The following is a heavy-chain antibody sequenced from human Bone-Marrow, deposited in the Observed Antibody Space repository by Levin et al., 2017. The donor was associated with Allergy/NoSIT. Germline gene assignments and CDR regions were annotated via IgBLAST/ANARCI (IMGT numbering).Heavy chain of an antibody. CDR1: GYDLPNYD. J-gene: IGHJ5*02. CDR2: MNPNSGNT. CDR3: ARGSGYATRWYDWLDP. Sequence: ASVKVSCKTSGYDLPNYDIHWVRQATGQGLEWMGWMNPNSGNTGFAQKFQGRITMTRDTSISTSYMELSSLRSEDTAVYYCARGSGYATRWYDWLDPWGQGALVIVSS. D-gene: IGHD6-13*01. V-gene: IGHV1-8*01.